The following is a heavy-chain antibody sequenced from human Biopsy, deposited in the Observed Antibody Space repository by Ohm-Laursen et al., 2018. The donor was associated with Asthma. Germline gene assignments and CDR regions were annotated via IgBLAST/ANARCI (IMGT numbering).Heavy chain of an antibody. J-gene: IGHJ4*02. V-gene: IGHV4-39*01. CDR3: VRHQYSSSWSTFDY. CDR2: MYHSGSP. D-gene: IGHD3-22*01. CDR1: GGSITSSSYY. Sequence: SETLSLTCTVSGGSITSSSYYWGWIRQPPGKGMEWIGSMYHSGSPYYHPSLKIRATISVDTSKNQLSLKMSSVTAADTAVYFCVRHQYSSSWSTFDYWGQGALVTVSS.